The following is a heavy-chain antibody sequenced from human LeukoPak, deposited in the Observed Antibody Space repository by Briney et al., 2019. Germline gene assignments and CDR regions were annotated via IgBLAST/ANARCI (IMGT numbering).Heavy chain of an antibody. CDR3: ARRSGITIFGVVIVDRSWFDP. CDR2: IYTSGST. CDR1: GGSISSYF. Sequence: SETLSLTCTVSGGSISSYFWSWIRQPPGKGLEWIGYIYTSGSTNYNPSLKSRVTISVDTSKNQFSLKLSSVTAADTAVYYCARRSGITIFGVVIVDRSWFDPWGQGTLVTVSS. J-gene: IGHJ5*02. D-gene: IGHD3-3*01. V-gene: IGHV4-4*09.